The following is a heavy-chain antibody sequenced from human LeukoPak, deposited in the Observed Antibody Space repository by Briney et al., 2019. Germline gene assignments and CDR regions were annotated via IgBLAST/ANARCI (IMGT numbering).Heavy chain of an antibody. V-gene: IGHV4-59*10. CDR3: ARSSEQWLREYYFDY. Sequence: SETLSLTCAVYGGSFSGYYWSWIRQPAGKGLEWLGRIFPSGSTDYNPSLKSRVTISVDKSKNQFSLKMSSVTAADTAVYYCARSSEQWLREYYFDYWGQGTLVTVSS. CDR2: IFPSGST. J-gene: IGHJ4*02. CDR1: GGSFSGYY. D-gene: IGHD6-19*01.